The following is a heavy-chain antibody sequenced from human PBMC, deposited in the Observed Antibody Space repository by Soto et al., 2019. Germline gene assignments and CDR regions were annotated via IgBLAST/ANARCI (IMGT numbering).Heavy chain of an antibody. CDR2: ISAYNGNT. Sequence: QVQLVQSGAEVKKPGASVKVSCKASGYTFTSYGISWVRQAPGQGLEWMGWISAYNGNTNYAQKLQGRVTMTTDTSTSTAYMERRSLRSDDTAVYYWAREWSFFGVVVNWFDPWGQGTLVTVSS. CDR3: AREWSFFGVVVNWFDP. CDR1: GYTFTSYG. V-gene: IGHV1-18*04. D-gene: IGHD3-3*01. J-gene: IGHJ5*02.